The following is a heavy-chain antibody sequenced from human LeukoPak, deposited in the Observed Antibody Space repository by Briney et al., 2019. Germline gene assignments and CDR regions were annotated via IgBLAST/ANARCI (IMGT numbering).Heavy chain of an antibody. V-gene: IGHV4-59*01. D-gene: IGHD3-16*01. CDR1: GGSISRYY. CDR3: ATGGERSRIIRF. J-gene: IGHJ4*02. CDR2: IYYSGRT. Sequence: SETLSLTCTVSGGSISRYYWTWIRQPPGKGLEWIGYIYYSGRTNYNPSLKSRVTISVDTSKNQFSLKLSSVTAADTAVYYCATGGERSRIIRFWGQGTLVTVSS.